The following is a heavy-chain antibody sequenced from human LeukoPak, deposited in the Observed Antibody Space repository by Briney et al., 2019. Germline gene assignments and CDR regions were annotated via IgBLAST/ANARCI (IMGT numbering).Heavy chain of an antibody. Sequence: SVKVSCKASGYTLTSYDISWVRQAPGQGLEWMGRIIPILGIANYAQKFQGRVTITADKSTSTAYMELSSLRSEDTAVYYCARSLSGGSYRYYYYGMDVWGQGTTVTVSS. CDR3: ARSLSGGSYRYYYYGMDV. CDR1: GYTLTSYD. D-gene: IGHD2-15*01. V-gene: IGHV1-69*04. J-gene: IGHJ6*02. CDR2: IIPILGIA.